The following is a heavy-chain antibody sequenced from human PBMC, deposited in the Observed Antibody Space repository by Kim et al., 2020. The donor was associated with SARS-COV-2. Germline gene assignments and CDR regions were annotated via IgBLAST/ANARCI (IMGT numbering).Heavy chain of an antibody. D-gene: IGHD3-22*01. J-gene: IGHJ4*02. CDR3: ARDPRIAYYYDSSGYYHPDY. CDR2: ISSSGSTI. Sequence: GGSLRLSCAASGFTFSDYYMSWIRQAPGKGLEWVSYISSSGSTIYYADSVKGRFTISRDNAKNSLYLQMNSLRAEDTAVYYCARDPRIAYYYDSSGYYHPDYWGQGTLVTVSS. V-gene: IGHV3-11*01. CDR1: GFTFSDYY.